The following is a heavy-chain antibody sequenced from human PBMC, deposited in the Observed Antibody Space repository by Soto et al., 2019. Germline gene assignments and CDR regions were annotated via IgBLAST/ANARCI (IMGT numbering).Heavy chain of an antibody. Sequence: EVQLVESGGGLVQPGGSLRLSCAASGFTFSSYSMNWVRQAPGKGLEWVSYISSSSSTIYYADSVKGRFTISRDNAKNXRYLEMNSLRDEDTAVYYCAREGVEAVAGTSYFVYWGQGTLVTVSS. CDR1: GFTFSSYS. J-gene: IGHJ4*02. D-gene: IGHD6-19*01. V-gene: IGHV3-48*02. CDR2: ISSSSSTI. CDR3: AREGVEAVAGTSYFVY.